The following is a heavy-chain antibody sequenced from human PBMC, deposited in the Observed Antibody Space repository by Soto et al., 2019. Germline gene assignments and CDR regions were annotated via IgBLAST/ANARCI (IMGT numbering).Heavy chain of an antibody. CDR2: INAGNGNT. J-gene: IGHJ6*03. D-gene: IGHD6-13*01. CDR3: ARERDTSRYYYYYYMGV. CDR1: GYTFTSYA. V-gene: IGHV1-3*01. Sequence: ASVKVSCKASGYTFTSYAMHWVRQAPGQRLEWMGWINAGNGNTKYSQKFQGRVTITRDTSASTAYMELSSLRSEDTAVYYCARERDTSRYYYYYYMGVWGKGTTVTVSS.